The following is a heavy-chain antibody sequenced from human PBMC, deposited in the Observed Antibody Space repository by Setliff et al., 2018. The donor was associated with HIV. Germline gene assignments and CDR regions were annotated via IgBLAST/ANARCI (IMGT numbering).Heavy chain of an antibody. J-gene: IGHJ6*02. D-gene: IGHD3-10*01. CDR2: LYVSGDT. CDR1: DDPISSYY. Sequence: SETLSLTCYVTDDPISSYYWSWVRQPAGKGLEWIGRLYVSGDTNYNPSLKGRVTMSLDTSKKHFSLNLKSVTAADTAVYYCARHSYYASGSYLYYDGMDVWGQGTTVTVS. V-gene: IGHV4-4*07. CDR3: ARHSYYASGSYLYYDGMDV.